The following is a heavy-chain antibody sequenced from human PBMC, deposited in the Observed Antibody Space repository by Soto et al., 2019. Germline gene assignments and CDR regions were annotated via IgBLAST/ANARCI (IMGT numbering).Heavy chain of an antibody. Sequence: QVQLVESGGGVVQPGRSLRLSCAASGFTFSSYARHWVGQAPGKGLEWVAVISYDGSNKYYADSVKGRFTISRDNSKNTLYLQMNSLRAEDTAVYYCARDAGGNFATDYWGQGTLVTVSS. V-gene: IGHV3-30-3*01. CDR3: ARDAGGNFATDY. CDR1: GFTFSSYA. J-gene: IGHJ4*02. CDR2: ISYDGSNK. D-gene: IGHD2-21*02.